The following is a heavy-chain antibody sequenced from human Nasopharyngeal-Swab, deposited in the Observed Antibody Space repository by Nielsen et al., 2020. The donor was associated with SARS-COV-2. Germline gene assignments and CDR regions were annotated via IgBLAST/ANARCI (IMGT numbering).Heavy chain of an antibody. CDR1: GGSISSSSYY. V-gene: IGHV4-39*07. D-gene: IGHD3-22*01. J-gene: IGHJ5*02. CDR2: IYYSGST. Sequence: SETLSLTCTVSGGSISSSSYYWGWIRQPPGEGLEWIGSIYYSGSTYYNPSLKSRVTISVDTSKKQFSLKLSSVTAADTAVYYCARGASEVVVIVWFDPWGQGTLVTVSS. CDR3: ARGASEVVVIVWFDP.